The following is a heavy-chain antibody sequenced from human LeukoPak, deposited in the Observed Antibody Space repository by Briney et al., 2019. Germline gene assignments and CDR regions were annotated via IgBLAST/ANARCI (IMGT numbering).Heavy chain of an antibody. CDR1: GYTFSSDY. V-gene: IGHV1-46*01. J-gene: IGHJ6*03. D-gene: IGHD4-23*01. Sequence: ASVTVSCKSSGYTFSSDYIHWVRQAPGQGLEWMGIINPSGCTTNYAQKFQGRVTMTRDMSTSTVYMELSSLRSEDTAVYYCPITGRDYGGNSQGGYYYYYMDVWGKGTTVTVSS. CDR2: INPSGCTT. CDR3: PITGRDYGGNSQGGYYYYYMDV.